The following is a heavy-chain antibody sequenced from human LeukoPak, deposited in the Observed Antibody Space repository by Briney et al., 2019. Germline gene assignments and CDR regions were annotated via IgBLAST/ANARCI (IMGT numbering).Heavy chain of an antibody. CDR2: IYSGGST. J-gene: IGHJ4*02. CDR3: AREGGAGGTIDY. D-gene: IGHD2-8*01. V-gene: IGHV3-53*01. Sequence: PGGSLSLSFAASGFPVSSNYMSWVRQAPGKGLEWVSVIYSGGSTYYADSVKGRFTISRDNSKNTLYLQMNSLRAEDTAVYYCAREGGAGGTIDYWGQGTLVTVSS. CDR1: GFPVSSNY.